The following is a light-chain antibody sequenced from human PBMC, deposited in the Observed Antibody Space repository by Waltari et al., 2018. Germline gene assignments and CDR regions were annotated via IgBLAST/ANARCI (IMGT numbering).Light chain of an antibody. J-gene: IGKJ4*01. CDR3: SGLI. V-gene: IGKV1-5*03. Sequence: QLTQSPSSLSAFVGDRVTITCRSSQTLTGWLAWFQQRPGKAPKLLIYKTSVLETGVPSRCSGSGSGTEFTRTIYNFQPDDVGTYYCSGLIFGGGTQVDIK. CDR2: KTS. CDR1: QTLTGW.